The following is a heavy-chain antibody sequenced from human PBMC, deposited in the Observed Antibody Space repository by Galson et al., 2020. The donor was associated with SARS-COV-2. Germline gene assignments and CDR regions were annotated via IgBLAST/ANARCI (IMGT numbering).Heavy chain of an antibody. CDR2: IKQDGSEK. CDR3: ARLPYSSYSGTGSYFDC. V-gene: IGHV3-7*01. Sequence: GGSLRLSCVASGFTFSSYWMSWVRQAPGKGLEWVANIKQDGSEKYYVDSVKGRFTISRDNAKNSLYLQMNGLRADDTAVYYCARLPYSSYSGTGSYFDCWGQGTLVTVSS. CDR1: GFTFSSYW. D-gene: IGHD6-6*01. J-gene: IGHJ4*02.